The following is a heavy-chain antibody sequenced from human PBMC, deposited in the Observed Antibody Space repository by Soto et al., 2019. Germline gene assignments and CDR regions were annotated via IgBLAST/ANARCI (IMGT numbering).Heavy chain of an antibody. Sequence: PGESLKISCAASGFTISSNAMYWVRQAPGKGLEWVSAISDRGDTTHYADSVKGRFTISRDTSKNTLYLQLNALRADDTAVYYCAKDKPGTTSFDYWGQGTLVTVSS. V-gene: IGHV3-23*01. CDR3: AKDKPGTTSFDY. J-gene: IGHJ4*02. CDR2: ISDRGDTT. D-gene: IGHD1-1*01. CDR1: GFTISSNA.